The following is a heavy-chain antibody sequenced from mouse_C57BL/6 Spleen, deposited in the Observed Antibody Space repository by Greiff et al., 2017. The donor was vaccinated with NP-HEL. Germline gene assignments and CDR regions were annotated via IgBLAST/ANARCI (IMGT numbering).Heavy chain of an antibody. CDR1: GYTFTSYW. CDR3: ASEVYGLYFDY. D-gene: IGHD1-1*02. Sequence: QVQLQQPGAELVKPGASVKLSCKASGYTFTSYWMHWVKQRPGQGLEWIGMIHPNSGSTNYNEKFKSKATLTVDKSSSTAYMQLSSLTSEDSAVYYCASEVYGLYFDYWGQGTTLTVSS. J-gene: IGHJ2*01. CDR2: IHPNSGST. V-gene: IGHV1-64*01.